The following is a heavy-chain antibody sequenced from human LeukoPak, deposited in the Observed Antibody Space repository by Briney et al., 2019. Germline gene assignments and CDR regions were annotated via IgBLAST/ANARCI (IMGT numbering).Heavy chain of an antibody. D-gene: IGHD3-9*01. V-gene: IGHV4-59*01. CDR2: IYYSGST. J-gene: IGHJ4*02. Sequence: SETLSLTCTDSGGSISSYYWSWIRQPPGKGLEWIGYIYYSGSTNYNPSLKSRVTISVDTSKNQFSLKLSSVTAADTAVYYCAGAGDPTGLNYWGQGTLVTVSS. CDR3: AGAGDPTGLNY. CDR1: GGSISSYY.